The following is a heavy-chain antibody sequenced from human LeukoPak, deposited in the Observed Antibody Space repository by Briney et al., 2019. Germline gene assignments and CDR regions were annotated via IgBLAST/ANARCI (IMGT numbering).Heavy chain of an antibody. CDR1: GFTFSNYD. Sequence: PGGSLRLSCAAAGFTFSNYDMHWVRQPSGRGLEWVSAIDAAGDTNYPDSVKGRFTISRDNSKNTLYLQMNSLRAEDTAVYYCAKGQLPYAFDTWGQGTMVTVSS. CDR2: IDAAGDT. J-gene: IGHJ3*02. D-gene: IGHD2-2*01. CDR3: AKGQLPYAFDT. V-gene: IGHV3-13*01.